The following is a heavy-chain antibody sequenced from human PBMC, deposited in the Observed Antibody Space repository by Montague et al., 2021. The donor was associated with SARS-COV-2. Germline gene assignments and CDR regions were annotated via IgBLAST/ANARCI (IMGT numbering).Heavy chain of an antibody. CDR3: ARDREYCSSASCYDIYYGMDV. CDR2: ISSSGSII. Sequence: SLRLSCPASGFTFTHYEMNWVRQAPGKGLEWVSYISSSGSIIYYADSVKGRFTISRDVAKNSLYLQMSSLRAEDTAVYYCARDREYCSSASCYDIYYGMDVWGPGTTVTVPS. CDR1: GFTFTHYE. V-gene: IGHV3-48*03. D-gene: IGHD2-2*01. J-gene: IGHJ6*02.